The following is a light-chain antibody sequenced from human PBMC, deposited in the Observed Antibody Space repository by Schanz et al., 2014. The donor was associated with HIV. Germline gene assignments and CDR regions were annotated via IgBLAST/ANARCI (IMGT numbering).Light chain of an antibody. CDR3: SSHAGRNSFVV. V-gene: IGLV2-14*01. CDR1: SSDVGGYNY. J-gene: IGLJ2*01. CDR2: DVS. Sequence: QSALIQPASVSGSPGQSITISCTGTSSDVGGYNYVSWYQQHPGKAPKLMIYDVSSRPSGVSNRFSGSKSGNTASLSIVGLQAEDEADYYCSSHAGRNSFVVFGGGTKLTVL.